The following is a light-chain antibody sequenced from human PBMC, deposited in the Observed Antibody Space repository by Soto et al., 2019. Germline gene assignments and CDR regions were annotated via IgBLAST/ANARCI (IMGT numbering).Light chain of an antibody. V-gene: IGKV3-15*01. CDR3: EQYNNWPLT. CDR2: GAS. Sequence: EIIMTQSPATLSMSPGERATLSCRASQSVNNKLAWYQQKPGQPPRLLIHGASTRATDVPLRFSGGGSGTEFTLTISSLQSGDFAVYYCEQYNNWPLTFGGGTKAEIK. CDR1: QSVNNK. J-gene: IGKJ4*01.